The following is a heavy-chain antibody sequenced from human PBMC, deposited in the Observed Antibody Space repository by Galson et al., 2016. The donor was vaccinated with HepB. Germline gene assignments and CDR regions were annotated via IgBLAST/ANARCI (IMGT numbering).Heavy chain of an antibody. CDR3: SKDRGHLPICGGNCYSDFDC. D-gene: IGHD2-21*02. CDR1: GFTFNIYG. CDR2: TSYDGNNR. J-gene: IGHJ4*02. V-gene: IGHV3-30*18. Sequence: SLRLSCAASGFTFNIYGMHWVRQAPGKGLEWLAVTSYDGNNRYYADSVKGRFTISRDNSKNTLFLQMNSLRAEDTAVYYCSKDRGHLPICGGNCYSDFDCWGQGTLVTVSS.